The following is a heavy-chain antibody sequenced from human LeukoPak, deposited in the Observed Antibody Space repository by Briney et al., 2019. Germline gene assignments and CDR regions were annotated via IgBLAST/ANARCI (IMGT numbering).Heavy chain of an antibody. V-gene: IGHV4-59*01. CDR1: GGSISGYY. Sequence: SETLSLTCTVSGGSISGYYWSWIRQPPGKRLEWIGYIYYSGSTIYNPSLKSRVTISVDTSKNQVSLELSSVTAADTAAYYCARGRYFDWLPSNWFDPWGQGTLVTVSS. J-gene: IGHJ5*02. CDR3: ARGRYFDWLPSNWFDP. D-gene: IGHD3-9*01. CDR2: IYYSGST.